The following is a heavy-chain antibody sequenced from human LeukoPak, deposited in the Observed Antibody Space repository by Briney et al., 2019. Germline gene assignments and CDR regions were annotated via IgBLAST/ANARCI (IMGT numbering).Heavy chain of an antibody. J-gene: IGHJ5*02. CDR1: GGSISSGDYY. CDR2: IYYSGST. CDR3: ARALTTVTTKYWFDP. Sequence: PSQTLSLTCTVSGGSISSGDYYWSWIRQPPGKGLEWIGYIYYSGSTYYNPPLKSRVTISVDTSKNQFSLKLSSVTAADTAVYYCARALTTVTTKYWFDPWGQGTLVTVSS. V-gene: IGHV4-30-4*01. D-gene: IGHD4-17*01.